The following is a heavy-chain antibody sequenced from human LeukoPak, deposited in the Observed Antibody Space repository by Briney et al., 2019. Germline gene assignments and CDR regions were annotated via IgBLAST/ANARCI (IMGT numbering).Heavy chain of an antibody. V-gene: IGHV1-69*04. CDR1: GGTFSSYA. J-gene: IGHJ3*02. CDR2: IVPILGIA. Sequence: SVKVSCKASGGTFSSYAVSWVRQAPGQGLEWMGRIVPILGIANYAQKFQGRVTITADKSTSTAYMELSSLRSEDTAVYYCARGRDGYNDAFDIWGQGTMVTVSS. CDR3: ARGRDGYNDAFDI. D-gene: IGHD5-12*01.